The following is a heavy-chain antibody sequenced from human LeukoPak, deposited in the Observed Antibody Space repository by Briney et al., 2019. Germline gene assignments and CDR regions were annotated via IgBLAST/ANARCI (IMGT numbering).Heavy chain of an antibody. CDR2: INPSGGST. CDR3: AREVVHYYDRSGGSDY. D-gene: IGHD3-22*01. CDR1: GYTFTSYY. J-gene: IGHJ4*02. Sequence: ASVKVSCKASGYTFTSYYMHWVRQAPGQGLEWMGIINPSGGSTSYAQKFQGRVTMTRDTSTSTVYMELSSLRSEDTAVYYCAREVVHYYDRSGGSDYWGQGTLVTVSS. V-gene: IGHV1-46*01.